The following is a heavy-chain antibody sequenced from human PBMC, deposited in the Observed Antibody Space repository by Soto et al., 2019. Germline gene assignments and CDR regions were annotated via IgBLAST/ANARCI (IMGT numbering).Heavy chain of an antibody. D-gene: IGHD3-16*02. Sequence: PGCRDGNPAQSVTLIYIVAGCLLSTKTVGVSWIRQPPGKALEWLAVIYWDDDKRYSPSLENRLTIIKDISRNQVVLTMTNMDPVDTATYYCAHLMITFGGVLADVAFDIWGPGTLGTVS. V-gene: IGHV2-5*02. CDR3: AHLMITFGGVLADVAFDI. CDR2: IYWDDDK. CDR1: GCLLSTKTVG. J-gene: IGHJ3*02.